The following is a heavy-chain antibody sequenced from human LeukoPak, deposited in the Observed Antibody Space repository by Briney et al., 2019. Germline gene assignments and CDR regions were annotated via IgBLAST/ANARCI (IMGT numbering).Heavy chain of an antibody. J-gene: IGHJ4*02. CDR2: INPSGGST. CDR3: ARGGNCSGGSCYPYYFDY. CDR1: GYTFTSYY. V-gene: IGHV1-46*01. D-gene: IGHD2-15*01. Sequence: ASVKVSCKASGYTFTSYYMHWVRQAPGQGLEWKGIINPSGGSTSYAQKFQGRVTMTRDTSTSTVYMELSSLRSEDTAVYYCARGGNCSGGSCYPYYFDYWGQGTLVTVSS.